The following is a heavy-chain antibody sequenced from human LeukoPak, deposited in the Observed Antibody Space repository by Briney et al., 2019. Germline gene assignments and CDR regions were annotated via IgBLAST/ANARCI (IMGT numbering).Heavy chain of an antibody. D-gene: IGHD2-15*01. CDR2: INHSGST. Sequence: PSETLSLTCAVYGGSFSGYYWSWIRQPPGKGLEWIGEINHSGSTNYNPSHKSRVTISVDTSKNQFSLKLSSVTAADTAVYYCARGYRAVVAAYNWFDPWGQGTLVTVSS. V-gene: IGHV4-34*01. J-gene: IGHJ5*02. CDR3: ARGYRAVVAAYNWFDP. CDR1: GGSFSGYY.